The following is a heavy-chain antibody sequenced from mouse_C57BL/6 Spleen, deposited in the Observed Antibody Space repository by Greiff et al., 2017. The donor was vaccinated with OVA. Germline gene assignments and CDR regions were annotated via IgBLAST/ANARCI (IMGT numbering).Heavy chain of an antibody. CDR1: GYTFTSYW. Sequence: QVQLQQSGAELVRPGTSVKLSCKASGYTFTSYWMHWVKQRPGQGLEWIGVIDPSDSYTNYNQKFKGKATLTVDTSSSTAYMQLSSLTSEDSAVYYCARGVYYDYDVGYFDVWGTGTTVTVSS. V-gene: IGHV1-59*01. CDR3: ARGVYYDYDVGYFDV. D-gene: IGHD2-4*01. J-gene: IGHJ1*03. CDR2: IDPSDSYT.